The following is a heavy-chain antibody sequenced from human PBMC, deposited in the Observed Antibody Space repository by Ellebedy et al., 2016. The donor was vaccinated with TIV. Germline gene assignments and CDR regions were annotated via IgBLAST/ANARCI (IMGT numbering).Heavy chain of an antibody. V-gene: IGHV5-10-1*01. CDR3: ARQRGGSSGYWSLDY. J-gene: IGHJ4*02. CDR2: TDPSDSQT. CDR1: GYSFPNYW. Sequence: GESLKISCQGSGYSFPNYWLNWVRQMPGKGLEPTGRTDPSDSQTNYSPSFRGHVSISVDKSISTAYLQWSSLKAPDSAMYYCARQRGGSSGYWSLDYWGRGTLVTVSS. D-gene: IGHD3-22*01.